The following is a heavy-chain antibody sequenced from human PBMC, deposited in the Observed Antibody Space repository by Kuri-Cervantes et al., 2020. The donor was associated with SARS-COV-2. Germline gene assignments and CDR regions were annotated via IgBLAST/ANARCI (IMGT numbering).Heavy chain of an antibody. CDR3: AREGGDYGDYYYYGMDV. CDR1: GFTFSSYS. CDR2: ISSSGSTI. D-gene: IGHD4-17*01. Sequence: GESLKISCAASGFTFSSYSMNWVRQAPGKGLEWVSYISSSGSTIYYADSVKGRFTISRDNAKNSLYLQMNSLRAEDTAVYYCAREGGDYGDYYYYGMDVWGQGTTVTVSS. J-gene: IGHJ6*02. V-gene: IGHV3-48*04.